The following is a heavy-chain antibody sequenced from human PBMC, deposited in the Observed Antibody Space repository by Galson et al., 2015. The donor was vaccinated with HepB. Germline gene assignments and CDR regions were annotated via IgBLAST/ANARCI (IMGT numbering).Heavy chain of an antibody. D-gene: IGHD3-3*01. Sequence: SVKVSCKASGYTFTDYVVNWVRQAPGQGLEWMGWMNPNTGKPTYAPGFAGRFVFSLDTPVTTAYLQISSLDTDDTAVYYCARSPLPFLDWLPYYDYYFMHVWGEGTTVTVSS. CDR2: MNPNTGKP. CDR1: GYTFTDYV. V-gene: IGHV7-4-1*02. J-gene: IGHJ6*03. CDR3: ARSPLPFLDWLPYYDYYFMHV.